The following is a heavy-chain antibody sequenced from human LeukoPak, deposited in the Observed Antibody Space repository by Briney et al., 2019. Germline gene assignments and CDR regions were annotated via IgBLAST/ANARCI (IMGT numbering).Heavy chain of an antibody. CDR2: IWYDGSNK. D-gene: IGHD1-7*01. J-gene: IGHJ6*02. CDR1: GFTFSSYG. Sequence: GGSLRLSCAASGFTFSSYGMHWVRQAPGKGLEWVAVIWYDGSNKYYADSVKGRFTISRDNSKNTLYLQMNSLRAEDTAVYYCARSNWNYPYYYYGMDVWGQGTTVTVSS. CDR3: ARSNWNYPYYYYGMDV. V-gene: IGHV3-33*01.